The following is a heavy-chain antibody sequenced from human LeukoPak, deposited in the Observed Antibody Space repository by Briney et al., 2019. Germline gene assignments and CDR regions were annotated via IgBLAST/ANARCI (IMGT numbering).Heavy chain of an antibody. CDR3: AREGHYDSSGYFDY. CDR2: IYSGGST. V-gene: IGHV3-53*01. Sequence: GGSLRLSRAASGFTVSSNYMSWVRQAPGKGLEWVSVIYSGGSTYYADSVKGRFTISRDNSKNTLYLQMNSLRAEDTAVYYCAREGHYDSSGYFDYWGQGTLVTVSS. D-gene: IGHD3-22*01. CDR1: GFTVSSNY. J-gene: IGHJ4*02.